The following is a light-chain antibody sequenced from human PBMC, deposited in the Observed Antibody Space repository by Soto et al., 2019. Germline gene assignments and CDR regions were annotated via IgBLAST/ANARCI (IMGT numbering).Light chain of an antibody. J-gene: IGKJ4*01. CDR1: QSVSSN. CDR3: QQRSNWPLT. V-gene: IGKV3-15*01. Sequence: EIVMPQSPSTLSVSLGERATVSCRASQSVSSNLAWYQQKPGQAPRLLIYGASTRATGIPARFSGSGSGTEFTLTISSLEPEDFAVYYCQQRSNWPLTFGGGTKVDIK. CDR2: GAS.